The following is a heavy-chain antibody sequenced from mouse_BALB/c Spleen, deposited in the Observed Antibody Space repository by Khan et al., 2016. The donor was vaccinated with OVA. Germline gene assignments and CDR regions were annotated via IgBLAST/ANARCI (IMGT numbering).Heavy chain of an antibody. D-gene: IGHD1-1*01. Sequence: EVKLLESGGGLVQPGGSLKLSCAASGFDFSRYWMSWVRQAPGKGLEWIGQINPGSSTINYTPSLKDKFIISRDDAKNTLYLQMSKVRSEDTALYYCARPRYYGLYFDYWGQGTTLTVSS. CDR1: GFDFSRYW. J-gene: IGHJ2*01. V-gene: IGHV4-1*02. CDR3: ARPRYYGLYFDY. CDR2: INPGSSTI.